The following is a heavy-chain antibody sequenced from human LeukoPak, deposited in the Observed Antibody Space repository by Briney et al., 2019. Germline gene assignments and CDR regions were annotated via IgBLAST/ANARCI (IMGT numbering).Heavy chain of an antibody. CDR3: AKMATVRYFDL. V-gene: IGHV3-30*18. Sequence: GGSLRLSCAASGFTFSSYGMHWVRQAPGKGLEWVAVISYDGSNKYYADSVKGRFTISRDNSKNTLYLQMNSLRAEDTAVYYCAKMATVRYFDLWGRGTLVTVSS. J-gene: IGHJ2*01. CDR2: ISYDGSNK. D-gene: IGHD5-24*01. CDR1: GFTFSSYG.